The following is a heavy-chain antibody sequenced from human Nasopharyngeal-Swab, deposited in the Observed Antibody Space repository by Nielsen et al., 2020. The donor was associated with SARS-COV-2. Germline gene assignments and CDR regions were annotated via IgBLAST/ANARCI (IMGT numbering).Heavy chain of an antibody. V-gene: IGHV1-18*01. D-gene: IGHD6-13*01. J-gene: IGHJ4*02. CDR2: ISAYIGNT. CDR3: ARDNAAAGAGGLNY. Sequence: ASVKVSCKASGYTFTSYGISWVRQAPGQGLEWMGWISAYIGNTNYAQKLQGRVTMTTDTSTSTAYMELRSLRSDDTAVYYCARDNAAAGAGGLNYWGQGTLVTVSS. CDR1: GYTFTSYG.